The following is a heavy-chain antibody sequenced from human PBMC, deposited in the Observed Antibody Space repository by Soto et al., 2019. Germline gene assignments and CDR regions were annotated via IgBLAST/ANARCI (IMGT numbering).Heavy chain of an antibody. J-gene: IGHJ5*02. CDR3: ARDVELCSGGSCYFDWFDP. CDR1: GFTVSSNY. Sequence: PGGSLRLSCAASGFTVSSNYLSWVRQAPGKGLEWVSVIYSGGSTYYTESVKGRFTISRDISKNTLYLQMSSLRSEDTAVYYCARDVELCSGGSCYFDWFDPWGQGTLVTVSS. V-gene: IGHV3-53*05. D-gene: IGHD2-15*01. CDR2: IYSGGST.